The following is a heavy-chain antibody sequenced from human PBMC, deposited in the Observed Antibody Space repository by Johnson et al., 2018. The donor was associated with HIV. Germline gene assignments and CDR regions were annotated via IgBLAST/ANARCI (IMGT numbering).Heavy chain of an antibody. D-gene: IGHD6-13*01. CDR2: ISGTGVST. J-gene: IGHJ3*02. V-gene: IGHV3-23*01. CDR1: GFTFSSYA. Sequence: LSCAASGFTFSSYAMSWVRQAPGKGLEWVSDISGTGVSTYYADSVKGRFTISRDNSKNTLYLQMNSLRAEDTAVYYCARVWYSSSWYGDAFDIWGQGTMVTVSS. CDR3: ARVWYSSSWYGDAFDI.